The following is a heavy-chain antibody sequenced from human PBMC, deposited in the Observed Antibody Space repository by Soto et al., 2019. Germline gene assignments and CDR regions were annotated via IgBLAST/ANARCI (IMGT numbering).Heavy chain of an antibody. D-gene: IGHD3-22*01. Sequence: SGPTLVNPTQTLTLTCTFSGFSLSTSGMCVSWIRQPPGKALEWLALIDWDDDKYYSTSLKTRLTISKDTSKNQVVLTMTNMDPVDTATYYCARTYMDYYDSSGYYGRNWFDPWGQGTLVTVSS. CDR3: ARTYMDYYDSSGYYGRNWFDP. V-gene: IGHV2-70*01. CDR2: IDWDDDK. CDR1: GFSLSTSGMC. J-gene: IGHJ5*02.